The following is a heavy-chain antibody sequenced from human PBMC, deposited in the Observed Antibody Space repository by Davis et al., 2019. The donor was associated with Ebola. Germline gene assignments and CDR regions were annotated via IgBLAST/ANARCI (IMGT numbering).Heavy chain of an antibody. CDR1: GGPFSGYY. D-gene: IGHD3-10*01. Sequence: SETLSLTCAVYGGPFSGYYWSWIRQPPGRGLEWIGEINHRGSTNYNPSLKSRPTISVDTSKNQFSLKLSSVTAADTAVYYCARVHYFSALFDPWGQGTLVTVSS. J-gene: IGHJ5*02. V-gene: IGHV4-34*01. CDR3: ARVHYFSALFDP. CDR2: INHRGST.